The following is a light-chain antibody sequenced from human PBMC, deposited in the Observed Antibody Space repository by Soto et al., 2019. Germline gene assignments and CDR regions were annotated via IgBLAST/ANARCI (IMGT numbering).Light chain of an antibody. CDR3: QSYDRSLSAWV. CDR2: GNS. V-gene: IGLV1-40*01. Sequence: QSVLTQPPSVSGAPGKRVTIPCTGSRSNIGAGYDVHWYQQLPGTAPKLLIYGNSNRPSGVPDRFSGSKSGTSASLAITGLQAEDEADSYCQSYDRSLSAWVFGGGTKLTVL. CDR1: RSNIGAGYD. J-gene: IGLJ3*02.